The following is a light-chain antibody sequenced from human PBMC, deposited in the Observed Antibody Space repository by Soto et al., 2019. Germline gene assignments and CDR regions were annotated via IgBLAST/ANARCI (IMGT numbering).Light chain of an antibody. J-gene: IGKJ3*01. CDR1: QGISGY. Sequence: DIQLTQSPSFLSASVGDRVTITCRASQGISGYLAWYQQKPGKAPKLLIYAASTLQSGVPSRFSGSGSGTEFTLTISSLQPEDFATYYCQPLNSYPLFGPGTKVDIK. V-gene: IGKV1-9*01. CDR3: QPLNSYPL. CDR2: AAS.